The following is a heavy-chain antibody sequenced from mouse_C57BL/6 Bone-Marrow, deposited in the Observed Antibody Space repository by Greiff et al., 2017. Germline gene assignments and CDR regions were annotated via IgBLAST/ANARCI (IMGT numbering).Heavy chain of an antibody. D-gene: IGHD1-1*01. J-gene: IGHJ1*03. CDR2: IYPRSGNT. CDR3: ARDGSSYIDV. CDR1: GYTFTSYG. V-gene: IGHV1-81*01. Sequence: VQLQESGAELARPGASVKLSCKASGYTFTSYGISWVQQRNGQGLEWIGEIYPRSGNTYYNEKFKGKATLTADKSSSTAYMELRSLTSEDSAVYFCARDGSSYIDVWGTGTTGTVSS.